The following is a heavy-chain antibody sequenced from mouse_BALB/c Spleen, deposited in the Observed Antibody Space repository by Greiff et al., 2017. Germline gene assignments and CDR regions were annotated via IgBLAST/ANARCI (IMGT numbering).Heavy chain of an antibody. CDR3: ARSYYGNYVDAMDY. CDR2: IDPANGNT. CDR1: GFNIKDTY. V-gene: IGHV14-3*02. Sequence: VQLQQSGAELVKPGASVKLSCTASGFNIKDTYMHWVKQRPEQGLEWIGRIDPANGNTKYDPKFQGKATITADTSSNTAYLQLSSLTSEDTAVYYCARSYYGNYVDAMDYWGQGTSVTVSS. D-gene: IGHD2-1*01. J-gene: IGHJ4*01.